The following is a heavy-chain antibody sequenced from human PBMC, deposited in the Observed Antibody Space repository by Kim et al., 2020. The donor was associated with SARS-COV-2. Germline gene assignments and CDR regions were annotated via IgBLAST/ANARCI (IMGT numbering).Heavy chain of an antibody. D-gene: IGHD4-4*01. CDR3: ARGMQERWLQLGDY. J-gene: IGHJ4*02. Sequence: ASVKVSCKSSGYTFSDYYMHWVRQAPGQGLEWMGRINADSGGTNYAQKFQGRVTLTRDTSNSTVYMALSSLRYDDTAVYFCARGMQERWLQLGDYWGQGTLVPVSS. CDR2: INADSGGT. CDR1: GYTFSDYY. V-gene: IGHV1-2*02.